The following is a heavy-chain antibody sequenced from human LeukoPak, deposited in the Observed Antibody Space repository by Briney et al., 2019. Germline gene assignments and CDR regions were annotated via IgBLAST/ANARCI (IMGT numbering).Heavy chain of an antibody. CDR2: ISAYNGNT. Sequence: ASVKVSCKASGYTFTSYGISWVRQAPGQGLEWMGWISAYNGNTNYAQKLQGRVTMTTDTSTSTAYMELRSLRSDDTAVYYCARVHSRTAMVKGGAFDIWGQGTMVTVSS. CDR3: ARVHSRTAMVKGGAFDI. V-gene: IGHV1-18*01. D-gene: IGHD5-18*01. J-gene: IGHJ3*02. CDR1: GYTFTSYG.